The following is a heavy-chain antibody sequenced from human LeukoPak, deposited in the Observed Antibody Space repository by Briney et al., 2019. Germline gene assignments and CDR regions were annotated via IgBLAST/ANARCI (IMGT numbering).Heavy chain of an antibody. CDR3: TTLGADTAMAFDP. CDR1: GFTFSVSA. Sequence: GGSLRLSCAASGFTFSVSAIHWVRQASGKGLEWVGRIRSKTNSYATAYAASVKGRFTISRDDSKNTAYLQMNSLKTEDTAVYYCTTLGADTAMAFDPWGQGTLVTVSS. CDR2: IRSKTNSYAT. J-gene: IGHJ5*02. V-gene: IGHV3-73*01. D-gene: IGHD5-18*01.